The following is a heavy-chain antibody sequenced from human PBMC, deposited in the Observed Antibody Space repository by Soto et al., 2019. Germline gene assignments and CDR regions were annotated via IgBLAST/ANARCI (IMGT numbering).Heavy chain of an antibody. J-gene: IGHJ5*02. D-gene: IGHD3-10*01. CDR3: AHRPLYYYGSGPPYNWFDP. CDR1: GFSLSTSGVG. Sequence: SGPTLVNPTQTLTLTCTFSGFSLSTSGVGVGWIRQPPGKALEWLALIYWDDDKRYSPSLKSRLTIAKDTSKNQVVLTMTNMDPVDTATYYCAHRPLYYYGSGPPYNWFDPWGQGTLVTVSS. V-gene: IGHV2-5*02. CDR2: IYWDDDK.